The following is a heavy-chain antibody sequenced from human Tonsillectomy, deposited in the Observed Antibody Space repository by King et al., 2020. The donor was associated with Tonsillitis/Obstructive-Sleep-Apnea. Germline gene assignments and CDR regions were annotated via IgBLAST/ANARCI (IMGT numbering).Heavy chain of an antibody. CDR1: GYTFTGYY. D-gene: IGHD5-12*01. CDR3: ARGEDGGYRGYGALGY. J-gene: IGHJ4*02. CDR2: INPNSGGT. V-gene: IGHV1-2*02. Sequence: VQLVESGAEVKKPGASVKVSCKASGYTFTGYYMHWVRQAPGQGLEWIGWINPNSGGTNYAQKFQGRVTMTRDTSISTAYLELSRLRSEDTAVLYCARGEDGGYRGYGALGYWGQGTLVTVSS.